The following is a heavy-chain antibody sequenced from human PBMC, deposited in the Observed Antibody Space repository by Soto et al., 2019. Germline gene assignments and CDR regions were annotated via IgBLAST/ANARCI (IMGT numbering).Heavy chain of an antibody. CDR3: ARHSSSYYYMDV. CDR2: VYYSGNT. D-gene: IGHD6-6*01. J-gene: IGHJ6*03. CDR1: GGSISSGGYY. V-gene: IGHV4-39*01. Sequence: SETLSLTCTVSGGSISSGGYYWGWIRQPPGKGLEWIGSVYYSGNTYYNPSLKSRVTMSVDTSKNQFSLKLSSVTAADTAVYYCARHSSSYYYMDVWGKGTTVTVSS.